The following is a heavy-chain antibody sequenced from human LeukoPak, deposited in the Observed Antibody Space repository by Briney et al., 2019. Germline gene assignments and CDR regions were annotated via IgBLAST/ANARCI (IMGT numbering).Heavy chain of an antibody. V-gene: IGHV4-34*01. CDR3: ARGTILRHYYYYMDV. CDR1: GGSFSGYY. Sequence: SETLSLTCAVYGGSFSGYYWSWIRQPPGKGLEWIGEINHSGSTNYNPSLKSRVTISVDTSKNQFPLKLSSVTAADTAVYYCARGTILRHYYYYMDVWGKGTTVTVSS. D-gene: IGHD3-3*01. CDR2: INHSGST. J-gene: IGHJ6*03.